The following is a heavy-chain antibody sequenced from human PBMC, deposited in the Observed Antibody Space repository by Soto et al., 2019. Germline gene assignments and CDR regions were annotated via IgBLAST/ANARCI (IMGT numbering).Heavy chain of an antibody. CDR2: ISAYNDRR. J-gene: IGHJ6*02. CDR3: GRDRDDYYHNSENFQSRYGMAV. D-gene: IGHD3-22*01. Sequence: QVRLVQSGAEVKKAGASVKVSCKASVYTFTNYAISWVRQAPGQGLEWLGWISAYNDRRTYAQNVHGSITMTTDTSTSTAYREMRSLRSDDTAVYYGGRDRDDYYHNSENFQSRYGMAVWCHGTAVTVSS. CDR1: VYTFTNYA. V-gene: IGHV1-18*04.